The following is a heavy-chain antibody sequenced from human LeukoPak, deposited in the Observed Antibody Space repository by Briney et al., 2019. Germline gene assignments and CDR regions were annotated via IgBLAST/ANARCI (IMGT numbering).Heavy chain of an antibody. D-gene: IGHD6-19*01. CDR1: GYTFTGYY. V-gene: IGHV1-2*02. CDR3: ARGLPGYSSGGDY. J-gene: IGHJ4*02. Sequence: ASVKVSCKASGYTFTGYYIHWVRQAPGQGLEWMGWINPNTGDTNFAQKFQGRVTMTRDTSISTAYMELSRLRSDDTAVYYCARGLPGYSSGGDYWGQGTLVTVSS. CDR2: INPNTGDT.